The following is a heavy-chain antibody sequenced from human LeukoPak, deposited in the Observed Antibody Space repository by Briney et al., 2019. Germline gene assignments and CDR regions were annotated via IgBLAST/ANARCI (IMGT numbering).Heavy chain of an antibody. J-gene: IGHJ6*03. CDR3: ARADGGYYYYMDV. CDR2: ISPYKDTP. CDR1: GYTFNGYG. V-gene: IGHV1-18*01. Sequence: ASVKVSCKASGYTFNGYGINWVRQAPGQGLEWLGWISPYKDTPYYTQQVQGRVTLTIDTSTSTAHMELRSLSSDDTAVYYCARADGGYYYYMDVWGKGTTVTVSS. D-gene: IGHD3-10*01.